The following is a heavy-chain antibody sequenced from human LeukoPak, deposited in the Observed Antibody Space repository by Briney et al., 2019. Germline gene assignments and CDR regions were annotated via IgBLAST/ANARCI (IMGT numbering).Heavy chain of an antibody. V-gene: IGHV3-7*01. Sequence: PGGSLRLSCAASGFTFSSYWMSWVRQAPGKGLEWVDNIKQDGSEKYYVDSVKGRFTISRDNAKNSLYLQMNGLRAEDTAVYYCARERPPGAFDIWGQGIMVTVSS. CDR3: ARERPPGAFDI. CDR1: GFTFSSYW. J-gene: IGHJ3*02. D-gene: IGHD6-6*01. CDR2: IKQDGSEK.